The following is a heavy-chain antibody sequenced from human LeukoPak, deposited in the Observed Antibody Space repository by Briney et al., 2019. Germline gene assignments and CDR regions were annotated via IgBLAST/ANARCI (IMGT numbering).Heavy chain of an antibody. J-gene: IGHJ5*02. CDR3: ARDRPAAAGPLNWFDP. Sequence: PSETLSLTCAVSGGSISSGGYSWSWIRQPPGKGLEWIGYIYYSGSTYYNPSLKSRVTISVDTSKNQFSLKLSSVTAADTAVYYCARDRPAAAGPLNWFDPWGQGTLVTASS. CDR1: GGSISSGGYS. CDR2: IYYSGST. D-gene: IGHD6-13*01. V-gene: IGHV4-31*11.